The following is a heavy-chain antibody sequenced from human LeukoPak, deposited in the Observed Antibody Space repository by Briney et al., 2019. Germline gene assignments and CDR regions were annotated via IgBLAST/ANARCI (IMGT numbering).Heavy chain of an antibody. D-gene: IGHD2-15*01. Sequence: ASVKVSCKASGYTFTGYYMHWVRQAPGQGLERMGWINPNSGGTNYAQKFQGRVTMATDTSTSTAYMELRSLRSDDTAVYYCAREGSGKNTDYWGQGTLVTVSS. V-gene: IGHV1-2*02. CDR3: AREGSGKNTDY. J-gene: IGHJ4*02. CDR1: GYTFTGYY. CDR2: INPNSGGT.